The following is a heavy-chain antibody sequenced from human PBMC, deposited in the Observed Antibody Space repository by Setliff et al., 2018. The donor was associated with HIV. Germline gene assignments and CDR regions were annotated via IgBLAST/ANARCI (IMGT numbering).Heavy chain of an antibody. D-gene: IGHD1-20*01. J-gene: IGHJ6*03. CDR1: GFTFTNYA. V-gene: IGHV3-30*04. Sequence: GGSLRLSCAASGFTFTNYAMHWVRQAPGKGLEWVAVISYDGSDKYYADSVKGRFTISRDNAQNTLYLQISSLRAEDTAIYYCTPITGYYMDVWGKGTTVTVSS. CDR2: ISYDGSDK. CDR3: TPITGYYMDV.